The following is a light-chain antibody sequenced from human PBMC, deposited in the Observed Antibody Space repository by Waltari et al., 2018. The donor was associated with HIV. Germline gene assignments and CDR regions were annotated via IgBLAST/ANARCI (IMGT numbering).Light chain of an antibody. CDR1: SSNTGAGYD. Sequence: QSVLTQPPSVSGAPGQRVTISCTGSSSNTGAGYDVHWYQQLPGTAPRLLIYENTIRPAGVPDRCSGSKSGTSASLAIAGLQDEDEAVYYCQAYDRSLSVWVFGGGTKVTVL. CDR3: QAYDRSLSVWV. V-gene: IGLV1-40*01. CDR2: ENT. J-gene: IGLJ3*02.